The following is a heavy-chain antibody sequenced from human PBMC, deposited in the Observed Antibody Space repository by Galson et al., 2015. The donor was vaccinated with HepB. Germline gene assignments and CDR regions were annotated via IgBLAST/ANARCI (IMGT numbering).Heavy chain of an antibody. J-gene: IGHJ4*02. D-gene: IGHD6-19*01. CDR3: ARPYSHSSGCYSVDY. CDR1: GYSSTSYW. Sequence: QSGAEVKKPGESLKISCKGSGYSSTSYWIGWVRQMPGKGLEWMGIIYPGDSDTRYSPSFQGQVTISADKSISTAYLQWSSLKASDTAMYYCARPYSHSSGCYSVDYWGQGTLVTVSS. V-gene: IGHV5-51*03. CDR2: IYPGDSDT.